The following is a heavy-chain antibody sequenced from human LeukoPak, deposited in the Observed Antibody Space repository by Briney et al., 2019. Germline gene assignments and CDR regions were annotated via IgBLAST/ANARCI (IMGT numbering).Heavy chain of an antibody. D-gene: IGHD6-19*01. J-gene: IGHJ4*02. Sequence: ASVKVSCKASGYTFTSYGISWVRQAPGQGLEWMGWISAYNGNTNYAQKLQGRVTMATDTSTSTAYMELRSLRSDDTAVYYCARTGQWLDDYYFDYWGQGTLVTVSS. V-gene: IGHV1-18*01. CDR3: ARTGQWLDDYYFDY. CDR2: ISAYNGNT. CDR1: GYTFTSYG.